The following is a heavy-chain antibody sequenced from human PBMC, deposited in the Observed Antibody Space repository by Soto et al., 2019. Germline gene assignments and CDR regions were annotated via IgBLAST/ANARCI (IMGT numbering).Heavy chain of an antibody. V-gene: IGHV1-69*11. CDR3: ARGLGGSYFPFDY. Sequence: QVQLVQSGAEVKKPGSSVKVSCKASGGSFSDYAINWGRQAPGPGLEWMGGIFPMLRTPNYARKFQGRVTITADESTSTVSMELPRLTSDDTAVYYCARGLGGSYFPFDYWGQGTLVTVSS. CDR2: IFPMLRTP. CDR1: GGSFSDYA. D-gene: IGHD1-26*01. J-gene: IGHJ4*02.